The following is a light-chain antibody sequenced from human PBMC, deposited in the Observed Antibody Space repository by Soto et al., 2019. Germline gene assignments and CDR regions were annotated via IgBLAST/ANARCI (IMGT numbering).Light chain of an antibody. CDR2: GAS. J-gene: IGKJ3*01. V-gene: IGKV3-20*01. CDR1: QSINNRY. Sequence: EIVLTQSPGTLSLSPGERATLSCRASQSINNRYLAWYQQMPGRAPRLLIHGASSRAAGIPDRFSGSGSGTDFTLTINRLEPEDFAVYYCHHYDNSPPFPFGPGTKVDIK. CDR3: HHYDNSPPFP.